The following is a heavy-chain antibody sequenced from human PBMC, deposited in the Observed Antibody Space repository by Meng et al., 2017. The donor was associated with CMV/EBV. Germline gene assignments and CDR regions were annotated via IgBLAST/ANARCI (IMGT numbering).Heavy chain of an antibody. J-gene: IGHJ4*02. CDR3: ARVFIGYFDY. Sequence: ASVKVSCKASGYTFTGYYIHWVRQAPGQGLEWMGWINPNTGGTNYAQKFQGRVTMTRDTSISTAYMELSSLRSEDTAVYYCARVFIGYFDYWGQGTLVTVSS. V-gene: IGHV1-2*02. CDR1: GYTFTGYY. CDR2: INPNTGGT.